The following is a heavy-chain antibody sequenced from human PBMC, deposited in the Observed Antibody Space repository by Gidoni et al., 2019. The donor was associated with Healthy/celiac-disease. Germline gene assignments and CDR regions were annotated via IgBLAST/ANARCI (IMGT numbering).Heavy chain of an antibody. CDR2: IIPIFGTA. J-gene: IGHJ5*02. CDR1: GGPFSSYA. V-gene: IGHV1-69*01. D-gene: IGHD3-10*01. Sequence: QVQLVQSGAEVKKPGSSVKVSCKASGGPFSSYAISWVRQAPGQGLEWMGGIIPIFGTANYAQKFQGRVTITADESTSTAYMELSSLRSEDTAVYYCARDGEDTMALGNWFDPWGQGTLVTVSS. CDR3: ARDGEDTMALGNWFDP.